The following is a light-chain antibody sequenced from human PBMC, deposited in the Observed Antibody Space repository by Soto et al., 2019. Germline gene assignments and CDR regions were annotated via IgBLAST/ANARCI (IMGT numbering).Light chain of an antibody. J-gene: IGKJ4*01. CDR2: GAS. CDR1: QSGSSN. V-gene: IGKV3-15*01. Sequence: MTLSQAILYACPRERATPSCRASQSGSSNLAWYQQKPGQAPRLLIYGASTRATGIPTRFSGSGSGTEFTLTISSLQSEDFAVYYCQQYNSWPLTFGGGTEVDI. CDR3: QQYNSWPLT.